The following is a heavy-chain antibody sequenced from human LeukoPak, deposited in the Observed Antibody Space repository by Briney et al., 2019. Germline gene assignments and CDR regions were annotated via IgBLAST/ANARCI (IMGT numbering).Heavy chain of an antibody. CDR3: ARGYTSSWFVLGY. CDR1: GGSVSGYY. V-gene: IGHV4-59*02. D-gene: IGHD6-13*01. Sequence: PSETLSLTCTVSGGSVSGYYWSWIRQPPGKGLEWIGYIYYSGSTNHNPSLKSRVTISIDTSKNQFSLNLSSVTAADTAVYYCARGYTSSWFVLGYWGQGTLVTVSS. J-gene: IGHJ4*02. CDR2: IYYSGST.